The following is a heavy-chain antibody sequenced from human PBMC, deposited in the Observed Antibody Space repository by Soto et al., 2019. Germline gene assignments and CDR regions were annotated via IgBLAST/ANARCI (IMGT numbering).Heavy chain of an antibody. J-gene: IGHJ6*02. Sequence: QPGGSLRLSCAASGFTFSSYEMNWVRQAPGKGLEWVSYISSSGSTIYYADSVKGRFTISRDNAKNSLYLQMNSLRAEDTAVYYCARRCYNGMDVWGQGTTVTVSS. CDR2: ISSSGSTI. CDR1: GFTFSSYE. V-gene: IGHV3-48*03. CDR3: ARRCYNGMDV.